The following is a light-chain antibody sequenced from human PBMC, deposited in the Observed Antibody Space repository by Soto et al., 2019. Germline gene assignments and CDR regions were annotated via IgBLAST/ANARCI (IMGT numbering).Light chain of an antibody. CDR2: EVN. J-gene: IGLJ2*01. CDR1: SSDVGAYNY. V-gene: IGLV2-14*01. CDR3: SSYTSRSTLV. Sequence: QSALTQPASVSGSPGQSITISCTGTSSDVGAYNYVSWYQQHPGKAPKLMMFEVNNRPSGVSNRFSGSKSGNTASLAISGLQAEDEADYYCSSYTSRSTLVFGGGTKLTVL.